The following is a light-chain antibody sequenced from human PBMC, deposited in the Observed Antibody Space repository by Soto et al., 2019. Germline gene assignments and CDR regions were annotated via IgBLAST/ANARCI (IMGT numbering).Light chain of an antibody. CDR1: TSNIGSNS. CDR2: ANN. V-gene: IGLV1-44*01. Sequence: QSVLTQPPSASGTPGQRVTISCSGGTSNIGSNSVNWFQQLPGTAPKLLMHANNQRPSGVPDRFSGSKSGTSASLAISGLQSEDAGHYYCSSYTAYTTLWVFGGGTKLTVL. J-gene: IGLJ3*02. CDR3: SSYTAYTTLWV.